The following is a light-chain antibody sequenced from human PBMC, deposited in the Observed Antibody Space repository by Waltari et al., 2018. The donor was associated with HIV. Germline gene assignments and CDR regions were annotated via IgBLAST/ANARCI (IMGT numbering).Light chain of an antibody. V-gene: IGLV8-61*01. CDR2: NTD. J-gene: IGLJ2*01. CDR3: GLYVRSGSV. Sequence: QAVVTQEPSPPVYPGRTITLSCGLRSAAVSTSIFPSWYQLTPGQPPRSHLYNTDVRSSGVPERFSSSIAWNKAALTITQAQAEDEYIYYCGLYVRSGSVFGGGTRLTVL. CDR1: SAAVSTSIF.